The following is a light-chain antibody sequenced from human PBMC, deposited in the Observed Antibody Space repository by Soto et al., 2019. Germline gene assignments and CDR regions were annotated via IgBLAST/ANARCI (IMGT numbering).Light chain of an antibody. J-gene: IGKJ5*01. CDR2: GAS. Sequence: DIALTQSAGSLSLSPGERAALXCGASQSASSNFAWYQQKPGQAPRLLMYGASTRATGIQARFSGSGSGTESTLTLSSLEPEDFAVYYCQQRSNRPPITFGQGTRLEIK. CDR3: QQRSNRPPIT. V-gene: IGKV3-11*01. CDR1: QSASSN.